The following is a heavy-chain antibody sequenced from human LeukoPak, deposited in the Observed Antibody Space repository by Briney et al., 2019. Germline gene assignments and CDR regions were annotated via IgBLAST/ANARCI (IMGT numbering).Heavy chain of an antibody. CDR1: GFRFSGHA. CDR3: ASDIVVVPAAMRLDY. J-gene: IGHJ4*02. V-gene: IGHV3-23*01. Sequence: GGSLRLSCATSGFRFSGHAMIWARQAPGKGLEWVSAISGSGGSTYYADSVKGRFTISRDNSKNTLYLQMNSLRAEDTAVYYCASDIVVVPAAMRLDYWGQGTLVTVSS. D-gene: IGHD2-2*01. CDR2: ISGSGGST.